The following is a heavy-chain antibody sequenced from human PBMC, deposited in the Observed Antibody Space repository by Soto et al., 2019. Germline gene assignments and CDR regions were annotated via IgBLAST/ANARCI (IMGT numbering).Heavy chain of an antibody. V-gene: IGHV4-39*01. CDR3: ARDYNWNYAGFAFDI. J-gene: IGHJ3*02. D-gene: IGHD1-7*01. CDR1: GGSISSSSYY. Sequence: SETLSLTCTVSGGSISSSSYYWGWIRQPPGKGLEWIGSIYYSGSTYYNPSLKSRVTISVDTSKNQFSLKLSSVTAADTAVYYCARDYNWNYAGFAFDIWGQGTMVTVSS. CDR2: IYYSGST.